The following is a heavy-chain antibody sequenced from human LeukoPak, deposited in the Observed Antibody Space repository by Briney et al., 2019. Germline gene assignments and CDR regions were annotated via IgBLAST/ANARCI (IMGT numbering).Heavy chain of an antibody. CDR3: ARVETSKGYYFDY. V-gene: IGHV3-66*01. CDR2: IYHSGNT. CDR1: GFIVSSNY. J-gene: IGHJ4*02. Sequence: PGGSLRLSCAASGFIVSSNYMSWIRQAPGKGLEWVSIIYHSGNTYYTHSVKGRFTISRDKSKNTLYLQMNSLRAEDTAVYYCARVETSKGYYFDYWGQGTLVTVSS.